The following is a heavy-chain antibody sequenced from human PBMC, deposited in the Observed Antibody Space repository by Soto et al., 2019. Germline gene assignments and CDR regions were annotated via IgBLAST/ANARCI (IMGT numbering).Heavy chain of an antibody. D-gene: IGHD3-10*01. Sequence: PGGSLRLSCAASGFTFSSYWMSWVRQAPGKGLEWVANIKQDGSEKYYVDSVKGRFTISRDNAKNSLYLQMNSLRAEDTAVYYCARDSWWSGESYYYYGMDVWGQGTTVTVSS. CDR3: ARDSWWSGESYYYYGMDV. V-gene: IGHV3-7*01. CDR1: GFTFSSYW. CDR2: IKQDGSEK. J-gene: IGHJ6*02.